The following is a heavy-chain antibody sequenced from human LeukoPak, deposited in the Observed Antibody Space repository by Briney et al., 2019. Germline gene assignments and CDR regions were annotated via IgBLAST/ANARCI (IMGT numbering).Heavy chain of an antibody. CDR3: ASDTTKGDYFDY. J-gene: IGHJ4*02. CDR2: IYYSGTT. CDR1: GGSISSSSYY. D-gene: IGHD1-1*01. Sequence: PSETLSLTCSVSGGSISSSSYYWGWIRQPPGKGLEWIGSIYYSGTTYYNPSLMSRVTISVDTSKNHFSLKLSSVTAADTAMYYCASDTTKGDYFDYWGQGILVTVSS. V-gene: IGHV4-39*07.